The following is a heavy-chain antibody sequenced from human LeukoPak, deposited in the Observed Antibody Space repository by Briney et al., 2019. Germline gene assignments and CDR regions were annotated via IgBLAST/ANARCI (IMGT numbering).Heavy chain of an antibody. Sequence: SETLSLTCAVYGGSFSGYYWSWIRQPPGKGLEWIGEINHSGSTNYNPSLKSRVTISVDTSKNQFSLKLNSVTAADTAVYYCAWGGPPLGQFDYWGQGTLVTVSS. CDR2: INHSGST. D-gene: IGHD3-16*01. CDR1: GGSFSGYY. V-gene: IGHV4-34*01. CDR3: AWGGPPLGQFDY. J-gene: IGHJ4*02.